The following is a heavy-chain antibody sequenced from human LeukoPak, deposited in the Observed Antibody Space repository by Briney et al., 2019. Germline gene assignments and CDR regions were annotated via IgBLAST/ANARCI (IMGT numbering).Heavy chain of an antibody. CDR3: ARQTGMPFDY. Sequence: SETLSLTCTVSGGSISSYYWSWIRQPPGKGLEWIGSIYYSGSTYYNPSLKSRVTISVDTSKNQFSLKLSSVTAADTVVYYCARQTGMPFDYWGQGTLVTVSS. CDR1: GGSISSYY. D-gene: IGHD1-1*01. J-gene: IGHJ4*02. CDR2: IYYSGST. V-gene: IGHV4-59*05.